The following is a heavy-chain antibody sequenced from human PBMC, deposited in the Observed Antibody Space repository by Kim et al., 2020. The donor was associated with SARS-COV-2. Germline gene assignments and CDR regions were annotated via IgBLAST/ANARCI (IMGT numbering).Heavy chain of an antibody. Sequence: GGSLRLSCAASGFTFATYAMSWVRQAPGKGPEWVSVISGSAGSTSYADSVKGRFTISRDNSKNTLYLQMNSLRAEDTAVYYCAKGGGSMDVWGQGTTVTVSS. D-gene: IGHD3-16*01. CDR3: AKGGGSMDV. CDR1: GFTFATYA. CDR2: ISGSAGST. J-gene: IGHJ6*02. V-gene: IGHV3-23*01.